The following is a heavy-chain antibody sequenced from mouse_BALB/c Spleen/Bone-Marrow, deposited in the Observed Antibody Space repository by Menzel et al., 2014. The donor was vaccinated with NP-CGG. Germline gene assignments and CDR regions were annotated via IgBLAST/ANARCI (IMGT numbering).Heavy chain of an antibody. J-gene: IGHJ2*01. V-gene: IGHV1-14*01. D-gene: IGHD2-3*01. CDR3: AREGWLLRFDY. CDR1: GYIFTSYV. Sequence: EVQLQQSGPELVKPGTSVKMSCKASGYIFTSYVMDWVKQKPGQGLEWIGYINPYNDVTNYNEKFKGKATLTSDKSSSTAYMEVCSLTSEDSAVYYCAREGWLLRFDYWGQGTTLTVSS. CDR2: INPYNDVT.